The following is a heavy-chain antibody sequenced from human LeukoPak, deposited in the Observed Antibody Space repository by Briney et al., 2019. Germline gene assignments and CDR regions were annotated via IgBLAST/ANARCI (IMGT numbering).Heavy chain of an antibody. Sequence: GGSLRLSCAASGFTFSSYWMNWIRQAPGKGLEWVANIKQDGSEKYYVDSVKGRFTISRDNAKNSLYLQMNSLRAEDTAVYYCARVNYCTNGVCCGDFVDYWGQGTLVTVSS. D-gene: IGHD2-8*01. CDR1: GFTFSSYW. V-gene: IGHV3-7*01. CDR2: IKQDGSEK. J-gene: IGHJ4*02. CDR3: ARVNYCTNGVCCGDFVDY.